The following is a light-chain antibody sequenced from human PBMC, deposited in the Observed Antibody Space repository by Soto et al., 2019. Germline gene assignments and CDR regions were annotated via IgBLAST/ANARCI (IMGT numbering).Light chain of an antibody. CDR1: QSVSIY. J-gene: IGKJ5*01. Sequence: EIVLTQSPATLSLSPGERATLSCRASQSVSIYLAWYQQKPGQAPRLLIYDASNWATGILARFSGSGSGTDFTFTISSLEPEDFAVYYCQQRSNWLSITFGQGTRLEIK. V-gene: IGKV3-11*01. CDR3: QQRSNWLSIT. CDR2: DAS.